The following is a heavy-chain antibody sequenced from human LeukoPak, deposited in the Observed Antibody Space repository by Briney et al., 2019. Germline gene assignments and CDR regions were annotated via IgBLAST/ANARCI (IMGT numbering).Heavy chain of an antibody. Sequence: NPSETLSLTCTVSGDSISTYYWTWIRQTPGKGLEWIGYIFHSGLTNYNSALRSRVTLSVDTARNQLSLKLTSVTAADTAVYYCTREVSTVTFDYWGQGTLVTVSS. V-gene: IGHV4-59*01. CDR2: IFHSGLT. D-gene: IGHD4-17*01. CDR1: GDSISTYY. J-gene: IGHJ4*02. CDR3: TREVSTVTFDY.